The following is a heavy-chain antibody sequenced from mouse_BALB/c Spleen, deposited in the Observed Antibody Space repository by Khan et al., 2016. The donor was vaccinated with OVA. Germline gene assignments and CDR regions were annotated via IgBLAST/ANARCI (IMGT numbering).Heavy chain of an antibody. J-gene: IGHJ4*01. CDR1: GFSLTNYG. V-gene: IGHV2-6-1*01. CDR3: ARQPFYHYNIMDY. CDR2: IWSDGST. Sequence: QVQLKESGPGLVAPSQSLSITCTISGFSLTNYGIHWVRQPPGKGLEWLVVIWSDGSTTSNSALKSRLTISKDNSKSHVFLKMNSLQTYDTAVYFGARQPFYHYNIMDYWGQGTAVTVSS. D-gene: IGHD2-3*01.